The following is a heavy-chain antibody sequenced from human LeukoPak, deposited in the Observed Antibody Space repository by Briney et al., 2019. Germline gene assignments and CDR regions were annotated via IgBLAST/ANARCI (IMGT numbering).Heavy chain of an antibody. V-gene: IGHV3-53*05. J-gene: IGHJ6*03. CDR3: ASATPITIFGVVTNYYYYYMDV. CDR1: GFTVSSNY. D-gene: IGHD3-3*01. CDR2: IYSGGST. Sequence: GGSLRLSCAASGFTVSSNYMSWVRLAPGKGLEWVSVIYSGGSTYYAESVKGRFTISRDNSKNTLYLQMSSLRAADTAVYYCASATPITIFGVVTNYYYYYMDVWGKGTTVTVSS.